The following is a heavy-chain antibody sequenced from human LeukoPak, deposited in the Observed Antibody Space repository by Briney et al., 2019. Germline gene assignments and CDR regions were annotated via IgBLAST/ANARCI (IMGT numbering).Heavy chain of an antibody. Sequence: GASVTVSCKASGYTFTGYYMNWVRQAPGQGLEWKGRINPNNGGTNYAQKFQGRVTMTRDTSISTDYMELSSLRSDDTALYYCAHGGGSYGVVWGERTMDTVSS. CDR2: INPNNGGT. D-gene: IGHD1-26*01. J-gene: IGHJ3*01. CDR1: GYTFTGYY. V-gene: IGHV1-2*06. CDR3: AHGGGSYGVV.